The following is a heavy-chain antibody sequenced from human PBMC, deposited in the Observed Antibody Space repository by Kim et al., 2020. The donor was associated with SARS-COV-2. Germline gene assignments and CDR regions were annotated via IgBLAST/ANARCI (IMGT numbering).Heavy chain of an antibody. V-gene: IGHV3-21*01. CDR3: AKDRGSSPSIRVY. CDR2: MSTSGAYT. J-gene: IGHJ4*02. Sequence: GGSLRLSCAASGFSLIGYSMTWVRQAPGKGLEWLSSMSTSGAYTYYADSVKGRFTISRDNSKNSLYLQMNSLRAEDTAVYYCAKDRGSSPSIRVYWGQ. CDR1: GFSLIGYS. D-gene: IGHD6-6*01.